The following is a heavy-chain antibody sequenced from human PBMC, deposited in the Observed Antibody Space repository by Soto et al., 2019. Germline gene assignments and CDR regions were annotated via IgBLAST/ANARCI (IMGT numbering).Heavy chain of an antibody. CDR2: ISGAGITT. V-gene: IGHV3-74*01. D-gene: IGHD3-9*01. CDR1: GFTFSSYW. CDR3: AREYYGLLTGYYTDY. J-gene: IGHJ4*02. Sequence: EVQLVESGGDLVQRGGSLRLSCAASGFTFSSYWMHWVRHNPGKGLDWVARISGAGITTYYADSVMGRFTVSRDTAKNTLSLQISGLRAEDTAVYYCAREYYGLLTGYYTDYWGQGTLVSVPS.